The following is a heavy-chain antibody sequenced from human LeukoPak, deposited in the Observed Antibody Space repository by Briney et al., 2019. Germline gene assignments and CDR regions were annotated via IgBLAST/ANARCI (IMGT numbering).Heavy chain of an antibody. D-gene: IGHD1-20*01. V-gene: IGHV3-23*01. CDR3: AKDSANWRRHYDY. Sequence: PGGSLRLSCAASGFTFSNYAMPWVRQAPGKGLEWVSGISVTGNIIYYADAVKGRFTISRDNSKNTVYLQMNTLRAEDTAIYYCAKDSANWRRHYDYWGQGTLVTVSS. CDR2: ISVTGNII. J-gene: IGHJ4*02. CDR1: GFTFSNYA.